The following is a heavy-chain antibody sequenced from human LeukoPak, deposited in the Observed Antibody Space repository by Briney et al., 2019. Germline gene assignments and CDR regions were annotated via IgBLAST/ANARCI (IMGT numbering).Heavy chain of an antibody. CDR3: AKGIEGPFDY. J-gene: IGHJ4*02. V-gene: IGHV3-23*01. CDR1: GFTFSNAW. Sequence: GGSLRLSCAASGFTFSNAWMSWVRQAPGKGLEWVSAISGSGGSTYYADSVKGRFTISRDNSKNTLYLQMNSLRAEDTAVYYCAKGIEGPFDYWGQGTLVTVSS. CDR2: ISGSGGST.